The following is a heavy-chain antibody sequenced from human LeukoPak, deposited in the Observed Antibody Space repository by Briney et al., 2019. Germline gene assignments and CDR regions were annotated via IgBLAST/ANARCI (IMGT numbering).Heavy chain of an antibody. CDR3: AKEKREYSSTCYDS. CDR1: GFTFSRHG. J-gene: IGHJ4*02. D-gene: IGHD2-2*01. CDR2: ISHDGTVK. V-gene: IGHV3-30*18. Sequence: GGSLRLSCVASGFTFSRHGMQWVRQAPGKGPEWVAVISHDGTVKHYSDSVKGRFSTSRDSADNTLFLQMNSLRAEDTALYYCAKEKREYSSTCYDSWGQGTLVTVSS.